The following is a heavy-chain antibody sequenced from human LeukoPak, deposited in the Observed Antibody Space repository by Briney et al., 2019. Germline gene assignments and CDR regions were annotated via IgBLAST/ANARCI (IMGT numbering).Heavy chain of an antibody. D-gene: IGHD3-22*01. CDR2: ISGSGSST. CDR1: IFTFSTYA. J-gene: IGHJ4*02. CDR3: AAYYYDSSGYDLRFY. V-gene: IGHV3-23*01. Sequence: PGGSLRLSCAVSIFTFSTYAMSWVRQAPGKGLEWVSAISGSGSSTYYADSVRGRFTISRDNSKNTLNLQMNSLRVEDTAVYYCAAYYYDSSGYDLRFYWGQGTLVTVSS.